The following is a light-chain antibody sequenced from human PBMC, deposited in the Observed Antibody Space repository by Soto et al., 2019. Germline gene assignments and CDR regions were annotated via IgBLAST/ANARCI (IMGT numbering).Light chain of an antibody. V-gene: IGKV3-20*01. J-gene: IGKJ1*01. CDR3: QQYGSSPMT. CDR2: GAF. Sequence: LIPSPAIMSLSPGERATLSCRADQSVSSNLAWYQQTPGKAPRLLIYGAFKRATGIPDRFSGSGSGTDFTLTISRIEPEDFAVYCCQQYGSSPMTFGQGSMVDNK. CDR1: QSVSSN.